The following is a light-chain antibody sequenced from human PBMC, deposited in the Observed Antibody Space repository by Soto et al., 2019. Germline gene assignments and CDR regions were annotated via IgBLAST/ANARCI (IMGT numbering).Light chain of an antibody. V-gene: IGLV2-11*01. Sequence: QSALTQPRSVSGSPGQSVTISCTGTSSDVGIYNYVSWYQHHPGKAPKLIIYDVIKRPSGVPDRFSGSKSGITASLTISGLQADDEADYYWCSYAATSTLVFGGGTKLTVL. J-gene: IGLJ3*02. CDR2: DVI. CDR1: SSDVGIYNY. CDR3: CSYAATSTLV.